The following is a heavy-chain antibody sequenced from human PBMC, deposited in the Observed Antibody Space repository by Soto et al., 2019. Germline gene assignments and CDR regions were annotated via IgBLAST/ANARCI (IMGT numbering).Heavy chain of an antibody. Sequence: GGSLRLSCEVSEFTFTSHAMHWVRQAPGKGLEWAAVISSDGSIKYYADSVKGRFTISRDNSKNMLYLQMSSLTTEDTAVYFCATGGLGNYKEYFVYWGQGTLVAVSS. D-gene: IGHD1-7*01. J-gene: IGHJ4*02. V-gene: IGHV3-30-3*01. CDR2: ISSDGSIK. CDR1: EFTFTSHA. CDR3: ATGGLGNYKEYFVY.